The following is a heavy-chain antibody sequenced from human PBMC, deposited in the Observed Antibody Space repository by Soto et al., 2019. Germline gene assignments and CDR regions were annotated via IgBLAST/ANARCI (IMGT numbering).Heavy chain of an antibody. Sequence: EVQLVESGGVLVQPGGSLRLSCAASGFTFSSYSMNWVRQAPGKGLEWVSYISSSSSTIYYADSVKGRFTISRDNAKNSMYLPINNLRDEDTAVYYGARGHYDFWSGPPPVGMDVWGQGTTVTVSS. D-gene: IGHD3-3*01. V-gene: IGHV3-48*02. J-gene: IGHJ6*02. CDR2: ISSSSSTI. CDR3: ARGHYDFWSGPPPVGMDV. CDR1: GFTFSSYS.